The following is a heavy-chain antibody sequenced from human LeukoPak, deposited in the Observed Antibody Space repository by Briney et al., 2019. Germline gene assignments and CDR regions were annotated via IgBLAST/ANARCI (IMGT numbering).Heavy chain of an antibody. CDR1: GFMFGDYA. CDR2: ISGSGGST. V-gene: IGHV3-23*01. Sequence: GGSLRLSCRASGFMFGDYAMTWVRQAPGKGLEWVSAISGSGGSTYYADSVKGRFTISRDNSKNTLYLQMNSLRAEDTAVYYCAKCPTYYYDSSGYYYTWFDPWGQGTLVTVSS. J-gene: IGHJ5*02. D-gene: IGHD3-22*01. CDR3: AKCPTYYYDSSGYYYTWFDP.